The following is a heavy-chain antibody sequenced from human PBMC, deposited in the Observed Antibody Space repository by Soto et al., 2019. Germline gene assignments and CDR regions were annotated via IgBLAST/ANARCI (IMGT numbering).Heavy chain of an antibody. CDR2: MNPNSGNT. Sequence: GASVMVSCKASGYTFTSYDINWVRQATGQGLEWMGWMNPNSGNTGYAQKFQGRVTMTRNTSISTAYMELSSLRSEDTAVYYCARGLGGVVGAANYGMDVWGQGTTVTVSS. CDR1: GYTFTSYD. J-gene: IGHJ6*02. CDR3: ARGLGGVVGAANYGMDV. V-gene: IGHV1-8*01. D-gene: IGHD1-26*01.